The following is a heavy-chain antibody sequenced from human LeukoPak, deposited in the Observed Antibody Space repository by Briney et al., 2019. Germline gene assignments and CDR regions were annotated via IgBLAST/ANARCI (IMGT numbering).Heavy chain of an antibody. Sequence: GGSLRLSCAASGFTFSSYGMHWVRQAPGKGLEWVAFIRYDGSNKYYADSVKGRFTISRDNSKNTLYLQMNSLRAEDTAVYYCAKLDRVVVVPAASDDYWGQGTLVTVSS. CDR3: AKLDRVVVVPAASDDY. V-gene: IGHV3-30*02. J-gene: IGHJ4*02. CDR2: IRYDGSNK. CDR1: GFTFSSYG. D-gene: IGHD2-2*01.